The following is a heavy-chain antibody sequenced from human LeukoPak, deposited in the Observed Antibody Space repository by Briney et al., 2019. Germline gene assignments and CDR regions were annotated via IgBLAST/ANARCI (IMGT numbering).Heavy chain of an antibody. Sequence: SETLSLTCVVYGGSFSGYYWNWIRQSPGKGLEWIGEINQSGSTNYNPSLKSRVTISVDTSKNQFSLKLSSVTAADTAVYYCARAGNAVTGLGWFDPWGQGTLVTVSS. CDR2: INQSGST. J-gene: IGHJ5*02. CDR1: GGSFSGYY. V-gene: IGHV4-34*01. D-gene: IGHD4-11*01. CDR3: ARAGNAVTGLGWFDP.